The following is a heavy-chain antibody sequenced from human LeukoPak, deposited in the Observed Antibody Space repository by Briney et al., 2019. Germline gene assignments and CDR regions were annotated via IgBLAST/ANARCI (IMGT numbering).Heavy chain of an antibody. V-gene: IGHV3-11*05. J-gene: IGHJ4*02. D-gene: IGHD3/OR15-3a*01. CDR2: ISSTSSYT. Sequence: GGSLTLSCAASGFTFSDYYMNWIRQAPGKGLEWVSYISSTSSYTNYADSVKGRFTISRDNAKNSLYLQLNSLRAEDTAVHYCARENGTGTTFHYWGQGTLVTVSS. CDR3: ARENGTGTTFHY. CDR1: GFTFSDYY.